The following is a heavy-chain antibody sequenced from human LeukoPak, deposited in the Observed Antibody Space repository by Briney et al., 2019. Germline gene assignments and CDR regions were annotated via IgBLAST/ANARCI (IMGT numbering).Heavy chain of an antibody. J-gene: IGHJ4*02. CDR1: GFTFSTYT. D-gene: IGHD6-13*01. CDR3: ANKHISSGDLGY. V-gene: IGHV3-23*01. Sequence: GGSLRLSCVASGFTFSTYTMSWVRQAPGKGLEYVSSITDSGGITYYADSVKGRFTISRDDSKNTLYLQMNSLRADDTAVYYCANKHISSGDLGYWGQGTLVTVSS. CDR2: ITDSGGIT.